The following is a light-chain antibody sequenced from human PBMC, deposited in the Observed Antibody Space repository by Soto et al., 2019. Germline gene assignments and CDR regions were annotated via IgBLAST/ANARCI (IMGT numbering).Light chain of an antibody. CDR3: QKYNSSPRT. CDR2: AAS. V-gene: IGKV1-27*01. J-gene: IGKJ1*01. Sequence: DIRMTQSPSSLSASVGDRVTITCRASQGISNYLAWYQQKPGKVPKLLIYAASTLQSGVASRFSGSGSGTEFTLTISSLQPEDVATYYCQKYNSSPRTFGQGTKVVIK. CDR1: QGISNY.